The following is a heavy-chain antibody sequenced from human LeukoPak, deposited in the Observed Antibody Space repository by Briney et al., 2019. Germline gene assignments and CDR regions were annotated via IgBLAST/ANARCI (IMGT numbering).Heavy chain of an antibody. D-gene: IGHD5-12*01. CDR1: GFTFSSYW. V-gene: IGHV3-74*01. CDR3: ARASGYDLDY. Sequence: PGGSLRLSCAASGFTFSSYWMHWVRQGPGQGLVSVSRINSDGSSTSYADSVKGRFTISRDNAKNTLYLQMNSLRAEDTAVYYCARASGYDLDYWSQGTLVTVSS. CDR2: INSDGSST. J-gene: IGHJ4*02.